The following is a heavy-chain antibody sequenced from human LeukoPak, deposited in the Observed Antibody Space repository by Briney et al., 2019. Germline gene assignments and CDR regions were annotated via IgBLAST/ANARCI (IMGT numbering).Heavy chain of an antibody. V-gene: IGHV4-4*07. CDR3: ARDGIPAAIGPKYYGMDV. CDR2: IYTSGST. CDR1: GGSISSYY. Sequence: SETLSLTCTVSGGSISSYYWSWIRQPAGKGLEWIGRIYTSGSTNYNPSLKSRVTMSVDTSKNQFSLKLSSVTAADTAVYYCARDGIPAAIGPKYYGMDVWGQGTTVTVS. D-gene: IGHD2-2*01. J-gene: IGHJ6*02.